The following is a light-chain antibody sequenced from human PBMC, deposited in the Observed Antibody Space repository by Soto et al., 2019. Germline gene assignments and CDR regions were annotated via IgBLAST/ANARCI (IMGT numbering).Light chain of an antibody. CDR3: QQYAFSPRA. Sequence: EIVLAQSPATLSLSPGERDTLSCGASQSVSRNYLAWFQQKPGLAPRLLIYDASTRATGIPDRFSGSGSGTDFTLTISRLEPEEFAVYDCQQYAFSPRAFGQGTRLEIK. J-gene: IGKJ5*01. V-gene: IGKV3D-20*01. CDR2: DAS. CDR1: QSVSRNY.